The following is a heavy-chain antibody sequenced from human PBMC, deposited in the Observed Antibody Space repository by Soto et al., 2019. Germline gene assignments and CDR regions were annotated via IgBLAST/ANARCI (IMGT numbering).Heavy chain of an antibody. Sequence: PSETLSLTCAVSGGSIISNYWWAWIRQSPGEGLVWIGSIYHSGTTYYNPSLKSRVTISVDSSKNQFSLRLSSVTAADTAVYYCASTHRGGTYSWFDYWGQGTMVTVYS. CDR3: ASTHRGGTYSWFDY. CDR2: IYHSGTT. J-gene: IGHJ4*02. V-gene: IGHV4-38-2*01. CDR1: GGSIISNYW. D-gene: IGHD1-26*01.